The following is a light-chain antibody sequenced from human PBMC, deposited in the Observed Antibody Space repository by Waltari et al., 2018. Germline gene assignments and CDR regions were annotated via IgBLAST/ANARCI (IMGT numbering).Light chain of an antibody. CDR2: KAY. CDR3: LIYMGSGIWV. CDR1: SGSPSPTSS. Sequence: QTVVTQEPSLSVSPGGTVPLTCALSSGSPSPTSSAIWYQQRPGQTPRTLVYKAYSRSSGVPDRFSGSILGNKAALIITGAQADDEAVYYCLIYMGSGIWVFGGGTKLTVL. V-gene: IGLV8-61*01. J-gene: IGLJ3*02.